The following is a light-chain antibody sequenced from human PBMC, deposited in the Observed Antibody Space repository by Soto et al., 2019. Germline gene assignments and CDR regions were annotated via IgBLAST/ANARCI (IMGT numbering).Light chain of an antibody. V-gene: IGKV3-20*01. CDR1: QSVSSSY. Sequence: EIVLTQSPGTLSLSPGDRATLSCRASQSVSSSYLAWYQQKPGQAPSLLIYGASNRATGIPDRVSGGGSGTDFTLTISRLEPEDFAVYYCQQYGKSAMFTFGQGTKLEIK. CDR3: QQYGKSAMFT. J-gene: IGKJ2*01. CDR2: GAS.